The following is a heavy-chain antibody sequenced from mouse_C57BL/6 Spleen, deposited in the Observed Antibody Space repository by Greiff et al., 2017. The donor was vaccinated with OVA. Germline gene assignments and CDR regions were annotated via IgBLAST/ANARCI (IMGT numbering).Heavy chain of an antibody. CDR3: VRQGTFYYYAMDY. V-gene: IGHV10-1*01. Sequence: EVQLVESGGGLVQPPGSLKLSCAASGFSFNTYAMNWVRQAPGKGLEWVARIRSKSNNYATYYADSVKDRFTISRDDSESMLYLQMNNLKTEDTAMYYCVRQGTFYYYAMDYWGQGTSVTVSS. CDR1: GFSFNTYA. J-gene: IGHJ4*01. CDR2: IRSKSNNYAT.